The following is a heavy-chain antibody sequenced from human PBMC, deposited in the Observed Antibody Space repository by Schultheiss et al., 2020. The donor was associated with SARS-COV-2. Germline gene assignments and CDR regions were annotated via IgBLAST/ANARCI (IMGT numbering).Heavy chain of an antibody. Sequence: SETLSLTCSVSNGSIGRQYWSWIRQSPEKGLEWIGYVYYSGSTNYKYSLKSRVTISVDTSKNQFSLNVDSVTAADTAVYYCVRHLFGDYGGMDVWGQGTTVTVSS. J-gene: IGHJ6*02. CDR3: VRHLFGDYGGMDV. D-gene: IGHD2-21*01. V-gene: IGHV4-59*08. CDR2: VYYSGST. CDR1: NGSIGRQY.